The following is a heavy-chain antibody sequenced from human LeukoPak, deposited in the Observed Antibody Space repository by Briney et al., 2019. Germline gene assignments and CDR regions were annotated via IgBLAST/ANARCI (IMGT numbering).Heavy chain of an antibody. J-gene: IGHJ6*02. CDR3: TRDLMDYDVSTGLHHYYMDV. D-gene: IGHD3-9*01. V-gene: IGHV3-74*01. Sequence: GGSLRLSCVASGFTFSSYWMHWVRHDPRKGLVGVSRINGDGRNINYADSVRGRFTISRDNAKNTLYLQMNTLRVEDTAVYYCTRDLMDYDVSTGLHHYYMDVWGQGTTVTVSS. CDR2: INGDGRNI. CDR1: GFTFSSYW.